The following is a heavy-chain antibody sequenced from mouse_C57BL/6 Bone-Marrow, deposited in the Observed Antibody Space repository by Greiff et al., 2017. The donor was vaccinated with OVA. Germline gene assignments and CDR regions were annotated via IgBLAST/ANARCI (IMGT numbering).Heavy chain of an antibody. V-gene: IGHV1-39*01. CDR3: AFYSGISYRYFDV. D-gene: IGHD1-1*01. CDR2: INPNYGTT. J-gene: IGHJ1*03. CDR1: GYSFTDYN. Sequence: LEESGPELVKPGASVKISCKASGYSFTDYNMNWVNQSNGKSLEWIGVINPNYGTTSYNQKFKGQATLTIDQSSNTANMQLNSLTSEDSAVYYSAFYSGISYRYFDVWGTGTTVTVSS.